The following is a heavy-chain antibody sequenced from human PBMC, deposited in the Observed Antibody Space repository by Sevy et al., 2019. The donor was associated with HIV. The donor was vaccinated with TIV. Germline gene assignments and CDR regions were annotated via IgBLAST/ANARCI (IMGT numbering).Heavy chain of an antibody. CDR2: ISSSSNYI. Sequence: GGSLRLSCVVSGFTFSKYPMNWVRQAPGKGLEWVSSISSSSNYIYYGDSVKGRFTSSRDNAKNSLYLQMNSLRADDTAVYYCARGYCGGGSCTAFDPWGQGTLVTVSS. V-gene: IGHV3-21*01. J-gene: IGHJ5*02. D-gene: IGHD2-15*01. CDR3: ARGYCGGGSCTAFDP. CDR1: GFTFSKYP.